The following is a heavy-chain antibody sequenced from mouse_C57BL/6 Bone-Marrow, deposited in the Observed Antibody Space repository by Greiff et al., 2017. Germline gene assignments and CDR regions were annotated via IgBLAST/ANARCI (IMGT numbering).Heavy chain of an antibody. V-gene: IGHV1-52*01. CDR3: ATDPYWYFDV. CDR1: GYTFTSYW. CDR2: IDPSDSET. J-gene: IGHJ1*03. Sequence: QVQLQQPGAELVRPGSSVKLSCKASGYTFTSYWMHWVKQRPIQGLEWIGNIDPSDSETHYNQKFKDKATLTLEKSSSTSYMQLSSLTSEDSSVYYCATDPYWYFDVWGTGTTVTVSS.